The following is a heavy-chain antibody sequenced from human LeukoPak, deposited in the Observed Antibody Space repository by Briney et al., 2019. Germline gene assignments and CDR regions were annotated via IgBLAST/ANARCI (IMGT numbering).Heavy chain of an antibody. Sequence: GGSLRLSCAASGFTFSSYAMHWVRQAPGKGLEWVAVISYDGSNKYYADSVKGRFTISRDNSKNTLYLQMNSLRAEDTAVYYCARGSSSGHTGWFDPWGQGTLVTVSS. CDR1: GFTFSSYA. D-gene: IGHD6-19*01. V-gene: IGHV3-30-3*01. CDR3: ARGSSSGHTGWFDP. CDR2: ISYDGSNK. J-gene: IGHJ5*02.